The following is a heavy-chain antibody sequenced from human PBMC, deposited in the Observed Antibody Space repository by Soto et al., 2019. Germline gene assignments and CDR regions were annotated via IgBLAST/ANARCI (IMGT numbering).Heavy chain of an antibody. J-gene: IGHJ5*01. D-gene: IGHD3-22*01. CDR1: GGSFSGYY. V-gene: IGHV4-34*01. CDR3: ARAIRITMLVVVITNWFDP. Sequence: SETLSLTCAVYGGSFSGYYWSWIRQPPGKGLEWIGEINHSGSTNYNPSLKSRVTISVDTSKNQFSLKLSSVTAADTAVYYCARAIRITMLVVVITNWFDPWGQGTLVTVSS. CDR2: INHSGST.